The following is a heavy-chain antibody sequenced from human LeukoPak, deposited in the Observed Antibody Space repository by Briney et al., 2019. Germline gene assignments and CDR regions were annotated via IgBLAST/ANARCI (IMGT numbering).Heavy chain of an antibody. J-gene: IGHJ6*02. CDR3: AMFYDVWSGYSETDYGMDV. Sequence: EASVKVSCKASGYTFPSYDINRVRQDTGQGREWTGGKNANRGNTGYEQKLQGRVTMPTNTSTRTAYIVLGSLRSVDTAVYYCAMFYDVWSGYSETDYGMDVWGQGTTVTVSS. D-gene: IGHD3-3*01. V-gene: IGHV1-8*01. CDR2: KNANRGNT. CDR1: GYTFPSYD.